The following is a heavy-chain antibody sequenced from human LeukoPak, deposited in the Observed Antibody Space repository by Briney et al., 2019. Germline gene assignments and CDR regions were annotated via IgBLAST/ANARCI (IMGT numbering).Heavy chain of an antibody. Sequence: EASVKVSCKVSGYTLTELSMHWVRQAPGKGLEWMGGFDPEDGETIYAQKFQGRVTMTEDTSTDTAYMELSSLRSEDTAVYYCATAFLTDGGLDYWGQGTLVTVSS. D-gene: IGHD3-16*01. V-gene: IGHV1-24*01. CDR1: GYTLTELS. CDR3: ATAFLTDGGLDY. CDR2: FDPEDGET. J-gene: IGHJ4*02.